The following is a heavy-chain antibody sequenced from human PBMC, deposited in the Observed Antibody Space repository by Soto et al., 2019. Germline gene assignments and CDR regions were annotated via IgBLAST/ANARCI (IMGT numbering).Heavy chain of an antibody. D-gene: IGHD3-10*01. CDR2: VYSGGAT. CDR1: GFSVSRNY. CDR3: ARGPGRL. Sequence: QLLETGGGLIQPGTSLTLSCAASGFSVSRNYMTWVRQAPGKGLEWVSFVYSGGATFYADSVKGRFILSSDDSQNTMYLQMNNLRADDTAVYYCARGPGRLWGRGTLVTVAS. J-gene: IGHJ4*02. V-gene: IGHV3-53*02.